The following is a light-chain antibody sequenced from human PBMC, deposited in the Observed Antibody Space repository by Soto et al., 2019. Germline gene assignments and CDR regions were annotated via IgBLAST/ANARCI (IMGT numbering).Light chain of an antibody. CDR3: QQYGSSPRT. CDR1: QSVSATY. Sequence: IVLTLSPGTLSLSPSERAPLSCRASQSVSATYLAWYQQRPGQAPRLLIYGASSRATGIPDRFSGSGSGTDFTLSISRLEPEDFAVYYCQQYGSSPRTFGQGTKVDIK. V-gene: IGKV3-20*01. J-gene: IGKJ1*01. CDR2: GAS.